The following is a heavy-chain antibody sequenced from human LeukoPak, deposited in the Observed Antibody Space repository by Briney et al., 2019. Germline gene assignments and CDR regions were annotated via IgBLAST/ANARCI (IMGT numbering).Heavy chain of an antibody. CDR1: GYTFTGYY. V-gene: IGHV1-2*02. CDR2: INPNSGGT. D-gene: IGHD6-13*01. CDR3: ARDQDGIPAADPYYYYYMDV. J-gene: IGHJ6*03. Sequence: GASVKVSCKASGYTFTGYYMHWVRQAPGQGLESMGWINPNSGGTNYAQKFQGRVTMTRDTSISTAYMELSRLRSDDTAVYYCARDQDGIPAADPYYYYYMDVWGKGTTVTVSS.